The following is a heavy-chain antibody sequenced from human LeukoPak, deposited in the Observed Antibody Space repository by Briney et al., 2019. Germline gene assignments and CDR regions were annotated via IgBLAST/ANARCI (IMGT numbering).Heavy chain of an antibody. D-gene: IGHD2/OR15-2a*01. CDR3: AKGIIGPFDY. Sequence: GRSLRLSCAASGFTFSSYGMHWVRQAPGKGLEWVAVISYDGSNKYYADSVKGRFTISRDNSKNTLYLQMKSLRAEDTAVYYCAKGIIGPFDYWGQGTLVTVSS. J-gene: IGHJ4*02. CDR1: GFTFSSYG. CDR2: ISYDGSNK. V-gene: IGHV3-30*18.